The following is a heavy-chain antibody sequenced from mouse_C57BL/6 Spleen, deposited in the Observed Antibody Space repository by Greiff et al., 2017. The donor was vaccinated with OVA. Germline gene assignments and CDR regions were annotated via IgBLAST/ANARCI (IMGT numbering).Heavy chain of an antibody. CDR2: IHPNSGST. D-gene: IGHD1-1*01. CDR1: GYTFTSYW. CDR3: ARGPFTTVVATGYFDV. J-gene: IGHJ1*03. V-gene: IGHV1-64*01. Sequence: QVQLQQPGAELVKPGASVKLSCKASGYTFTSYWMHWVKQRPGQGLEWIGMIHPNSGSTNYNEKFKSKATLTVDKSSSTAYMQLSSLTSEDSAVYYCARGPFTTVVATGYFDVWGTGTTVTVSS.